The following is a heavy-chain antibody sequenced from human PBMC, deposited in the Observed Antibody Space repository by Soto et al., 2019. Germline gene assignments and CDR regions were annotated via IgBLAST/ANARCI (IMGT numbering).Heavy chain of an antibody. CDR1: GGTFSSYA. V-gene: IGHV1-69*12. CDR3: ARHDCSSSSCYYYYYYGMDV. D-gene: IGHD2-2*01. J-gene: IGHJ6*02. Sequence: QVQLVQSGAEVKKPGSSVKVSCKASGGTFSSYAISWVRQAPGQGLEWMGGIIPIFGTVNYAQKFQGRVTITADESTSPAYMEMSSVRSEDTAVYYCARHDCSSSSCYYYYYYGMDVWGQGTTVTVSS. CDR2: IIPIFGTV.